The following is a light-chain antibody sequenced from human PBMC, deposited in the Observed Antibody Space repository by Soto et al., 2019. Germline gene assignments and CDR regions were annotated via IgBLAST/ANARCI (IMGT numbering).Light chain of an antibody. CDR2: EVS. J-gene: IGLJ1*01. CDR1: SSDVGGYNY. Sequence: QSVLTQPASVSGSPGQSITISCTGTSSDVGGYNYVSWYQQHPGKAPKLMIYEVSNRPSGVSNRFSGSKSGNTASLTISVLQDEDEAHYYCSSYTSSSTLGYVFGTGTKLTVL. V-gene: IGLV2-14*01. CDR3: SSYTSSSTLGYV.